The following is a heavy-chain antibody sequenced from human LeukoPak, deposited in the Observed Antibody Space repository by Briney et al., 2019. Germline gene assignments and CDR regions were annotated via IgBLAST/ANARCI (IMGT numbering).Heavy chain of an antibody. CDR2: ISSDGTNR. Sequence: GGSLRLSCAASGFTFSTYCMHWVRQAPGKGLEWVTIISSDGTNRYYADSVKGRFTLSRDNSKNTLYLQMNSLRPEDSGIYYCASDRLGSRLLPFCFDYWGPGTLVIVSS. CDR3: ASDRLGSRLLPFCFDY. CDR1: GFTFSTYC. J-gene: IGHJ4*02. V-gene: IGHV3-30-3*01. D-gene: IGHD3-9*01.